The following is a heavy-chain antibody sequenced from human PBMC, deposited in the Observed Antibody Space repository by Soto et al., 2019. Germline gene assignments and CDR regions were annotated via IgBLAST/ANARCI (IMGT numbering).Heavy chain of an antibody. Sequence: ASVKASCKAPGYTFTSYAMHWVRQAPGQRLEWMGWINAGNGNTEYSQKFQGRVTITRDTSASTAYMELSSLRSEDTAVYYCARDLGSSWYPEYFQHWGQGTLVTVSS. CDR1: GYTFTSYA. D-gene: IGHD6-13*01. CDR3: ARDLGSSWYPEYFQH. CDR2: INAGNGNT. J-gene: IGHJ1*01. V-gene: IGHV1-3*01.